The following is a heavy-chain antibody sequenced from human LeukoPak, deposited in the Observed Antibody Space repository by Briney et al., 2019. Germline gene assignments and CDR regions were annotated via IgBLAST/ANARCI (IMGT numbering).Heavy chain of an antibody. D-gene: IGHD6-19*01. CDR3: ARSIAVAGTPFDY. J-gene: IGHJ4*02. CDR1: GYSFTSYW. V-gene: IGHV5-51*01. Sequence: GESLKISCKGSGYSFTSYWIGWVRQMPGKDLEWMGIIYPGDSDTRYSPSFQGQVTISADKSISTAYLQWSSLKASDTAMYYCARSIAVAGTPFDYWGQGTLVTVSS. CDR2: IYPGDSDT.